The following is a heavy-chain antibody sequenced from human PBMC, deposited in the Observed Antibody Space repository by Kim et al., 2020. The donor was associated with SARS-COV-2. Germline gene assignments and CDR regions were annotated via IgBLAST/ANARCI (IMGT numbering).Heavy chain of an antibody. D-gene: IGHD3-16*02. J-gene: IGHJ6*02. CDR1: GFTFSSYW. V-gene: IGHV3-74*01. CDR3: ARVTSLSAHGNYYYYYGMDV. CDR2: INSDGSST. Sequence: GGSLRLSCAASGFTFSSYWMHWVRQAPGKGLVWVSRINSDGSSTSYADSVKGRFTISRDNAKNTLYLQMNSLRAEDTAVYYCARVTSLSAHGNYYYYYGMDVWGQGTTVTVSS.